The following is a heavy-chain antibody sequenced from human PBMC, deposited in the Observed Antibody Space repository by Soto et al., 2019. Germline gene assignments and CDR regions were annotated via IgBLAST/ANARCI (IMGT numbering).Heavy chain of an antibody. V-gene: IGHV4-31*03. CDR1: GGSISSGGYY. J-gene: IGHJ4*02. CDR2: IYYSGST. Sequence: QVQLQESGPGLVKPSQTLSLTCTVSGGSISSGGYYWSWIRQHPGKGLEWIGYIYYSGSTYYNPSLKRRVTVSVDTAKYHFALNLKYVTAADTAVYYCARTGPWWFGELPPDYWGQGTLVTVSS. CDR3: ARTGPWWFGELPPDY. D-gene: IGHD3-10*01.